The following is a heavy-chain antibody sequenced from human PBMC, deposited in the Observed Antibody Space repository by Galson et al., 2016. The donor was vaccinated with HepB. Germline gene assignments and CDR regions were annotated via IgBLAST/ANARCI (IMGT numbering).Heavy chain of an antibody. CDR3: VRAVKDGYNKLKY. V-gene: IGHV3-43*01. Sequence: SLRLSCAASGFPINEPTIHWVRHPPARGLEWVSLITWDGVNILYADSVKGRFTISGDNNKDSVYLQMNSLRSEDTALYYCVRAVKDGYNKLKYWGQGTLVTVSS. J-gene: IGHJ4*02. D-gene: IGHD5-24*01. CDR1: GFPINEPT. CDR2: ITWDGVNI.